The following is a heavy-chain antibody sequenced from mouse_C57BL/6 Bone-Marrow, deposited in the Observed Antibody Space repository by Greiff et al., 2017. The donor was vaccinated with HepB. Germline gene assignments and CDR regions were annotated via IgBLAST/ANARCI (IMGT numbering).Heavy chain of an antibody. J-gene: IGHJ2*01. CDR1: GYSFTDYN. Sequence: VHVKQSGPELVKPGASVKISCKASGYSFTDYNMNWVKQSNGKSLEWIGVINPNYGTTSYNQKFKGKATLTVDQSSSTAYMQLNSLTSEDSAVYYCAMFINYYGSSYYFDYWGQGTTLTVSS. V-gene: IGHV1-39*01. D-gene: IGHD1-1*01. CDR2: INPNYGTT. CDR3: AMFINYYGSSYYFDY.